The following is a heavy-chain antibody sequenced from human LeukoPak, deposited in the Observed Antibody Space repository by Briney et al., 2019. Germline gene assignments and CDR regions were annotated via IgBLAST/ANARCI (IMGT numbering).Heavy chain of an antibody. V-gene: IGHV1-8*01. CDR3: ARGPPNWGYDY. D-gene: IGHD7-27*01. J-gene: IGHJ4*02. CDR1: GYTFTSYD. Sequence: ASVKVSCKASGYTFTSYDFNWVRQATGQRPEWMGWMNPNSGDTGYAQKFQDRVTMTRNTSISTAYMELSSLRSDDTAVYYCARGPPNWGYDYWGPGTLVTVSS. CDR2: MNPNSGDT.